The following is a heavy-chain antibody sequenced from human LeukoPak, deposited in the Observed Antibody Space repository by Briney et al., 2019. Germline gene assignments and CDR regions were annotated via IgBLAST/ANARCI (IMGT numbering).Heavy chain of an antibody. CDR1: GFAFRSYG. CDR2: ISGIGDST. D-gene: IGHD3-9*01. Sequence: GGSLRLSCAVSGFAFRSYGMSWVRQAPGKGLEWVSAISGIGDSTYYADSVKGRFTISRDNSKNTLYLQVNSLRAEDTAVYYCAKNRGVLRNFDCYDYWGQGTLLAVSS. CDR3: AKNRGVLRNFDCYDY. J-gene: IGHJ4*02. V-gene: IGHV3-23*01.